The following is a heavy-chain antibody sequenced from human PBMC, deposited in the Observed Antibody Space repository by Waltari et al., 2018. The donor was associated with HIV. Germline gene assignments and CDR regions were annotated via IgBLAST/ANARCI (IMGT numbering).Heavy chain of an antibody. V-gene: IGHV1-46*01. Sequence: QVLLVQSGAEVKKPGASVMVSCKASGYTFTNYYIHWVRQAPGQGLEWMGIINPSGGTTNDAQKFQGRVPMTRDTSTSTAYMELSSLRSEDTAVYYCARDLPRSPYCNGDCPHWYFDLWGRGTLVTVSP. CDR2: INPSGGTT. D-gene: IGHD2-21*02. CDR3: ARDLPRSPYCNGDCPHWYFDL. J-gene: IGHJ2*01. CDR1: GYTFTNYY.